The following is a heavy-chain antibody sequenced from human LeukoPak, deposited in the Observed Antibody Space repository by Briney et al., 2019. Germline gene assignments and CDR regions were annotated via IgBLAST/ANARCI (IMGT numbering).Heavy chain of an antibody. CDR1: GFTFSSYA. V-gene: IGHV3-64*01. CDR2: ISSNGGST. CDR3: ARDQTWYSSSWYARSGYYMDV. D-gene: IGHD6-13*01. Sequence: GGSLRLSCAASGFTFSSYAMHWVRQAPGKGLEYVSAISSNGGSTYYANSVKGRFTISRDNSKNTLYLQMGSLRAEDMAVYYCARDQTWYSSSWYARSGYYMDVWGKGTTVTVSS. J-gene: IGHJ6*03.